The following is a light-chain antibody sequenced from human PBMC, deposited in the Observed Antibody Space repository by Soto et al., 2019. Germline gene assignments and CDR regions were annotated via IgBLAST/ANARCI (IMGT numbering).Light chain of an antibody. V-gene: IGKV1-33*01. CDR2: DAS. CDR3: QQYENIPT. Sequence: IQMTQSPSSLSSSLGDRVTITCQASQNINNYLNWYQQKPGRAPKLLIYDASNLEAGVPSRFRGIGSGTDFTFTISRLKPEDIATYYCQQYENIPTFGQGTRLEIK. J-gene: IGKJ5*01. CDR1: QNINNY.